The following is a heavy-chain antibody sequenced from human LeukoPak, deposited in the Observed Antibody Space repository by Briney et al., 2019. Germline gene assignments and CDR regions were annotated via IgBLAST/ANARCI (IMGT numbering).Heavy chain of an antibody. CDR2: VYYSGST. J-gene: IGHJ4*02. Sequence: SETLSLTCAVSGGSVSSANFYWSWIRQPPGKGLEWVGNVYYSGSTNYNPSLKSRVTISVDTSKNQFSLKLSSVTAADTAVYYCASGYYYDSSGYPDFDYWGQGTLVTVSS. D-gene: IGHD3-22*01. CDR1: GGSVSSANFY. V-gene: IGHV4-61*01. CDR3: ASGYYYDSSGYPDFDY.